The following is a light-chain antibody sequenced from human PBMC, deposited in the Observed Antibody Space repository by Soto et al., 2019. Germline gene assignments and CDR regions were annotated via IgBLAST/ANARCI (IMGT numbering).Light chain of an antibody. CDR3: AAWDDSLNGYV. CDR2: TNS. V-gene: IGLV1-44*01. Sequence: QSVLTQPPSASETPGQRVTISCSGSSSNIGSNTVSWYQQLPGAAPKLLMYTNSHRPSGVPDRFSGSKSGTSAFLAISGLQPDDEADYFCAAWDDSLNGYVFGTGTKLTVL. CDR1: SSNIGSNT. J-gene: IGLJ1*01.